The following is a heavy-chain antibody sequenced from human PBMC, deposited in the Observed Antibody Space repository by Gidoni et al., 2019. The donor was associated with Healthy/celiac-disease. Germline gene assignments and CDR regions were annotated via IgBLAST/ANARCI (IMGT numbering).Heavy chain of an antibody. CDR1: GFTFSNAW. J-gene: IGHJ4*02. Sequence: EVQLVESGGGLVKPGGSLRLSCAASGFTFSNAWLLWVRQAPGKGLEWVGRIKSKTDGGTTDYAAPVKGRFTISRDDSKNTLYLQMNSLKTEDTAVYYCTTDLPFEVVIAIGGDFDYWGQGTLVTVSS. CDR3: TTDLPFEVVIAIGGDFDY. CDR2: IKSKTDGGTT. V-gene: IGHV3-15*01. D-gene: IGHD2-21*01.